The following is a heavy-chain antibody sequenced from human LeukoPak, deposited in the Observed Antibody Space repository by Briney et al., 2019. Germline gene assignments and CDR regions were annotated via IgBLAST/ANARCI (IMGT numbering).Heavy chain of an antibody. CDR1: GITFNTYA. CDR3: AAGYSYSP. D-gene: IGHD5-18*01. Sequence: GGSLRLSCAASGITFNTYAMHWVRQAPAKGLEWVAFIPYDGSNEYYADSVKGRFTISRDNSKNTLYLQMNSLRAEDTAVYYCAAGYSYSPWGQGTLVTVSS. CDR2: IPYDGSNE. V-gene: IGHV3-30*02. J-gene: IGHJ5*02.